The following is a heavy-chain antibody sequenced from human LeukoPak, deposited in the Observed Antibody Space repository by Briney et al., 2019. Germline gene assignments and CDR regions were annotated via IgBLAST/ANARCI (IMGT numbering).Heavy chain of an antibody. J-gene: IGHJ4*02. CDR3: ATETNGRHYDY. CDR2: IGPTGFDR. V-gene: IGHV3-21*06. CDR1: RLTFSTSG. D-gene: IGHD1-14*01. Sequence: GGSLRLSCTTSRLTFSTSGFNWVRQAPGKGLEWVASIGPTGFDRYHADSIKCRFTISRDNANNFLYLQMDSLRAEDTAVYYCATETNGRHYDYWGQGTLLTVSS.